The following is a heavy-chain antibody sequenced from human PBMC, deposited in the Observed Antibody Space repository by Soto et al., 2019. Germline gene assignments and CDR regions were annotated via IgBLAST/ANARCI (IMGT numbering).Heavy chain of an antibody. D-gene: IGHD2-15*01. CDR2: IYYSGST. J-gene: IGHJ4*02. CDR3: ARVAVYCSGGSCYSLEVDY. V-gene: IGHV4-30-4*01. Sequence: QVQLQESGPGLVKPSQALSLTCTVSGGSISSGDYYWSWIRQPPGKGLEWIGYIYYSGSTYYNPSLKSRVTISVDTSKNQFSLKLSSVTAADTAVYYCARVAVYCSGGSCYSLEVDYWGQGTLVTVSS. CDR1: GGSISSGDYY.